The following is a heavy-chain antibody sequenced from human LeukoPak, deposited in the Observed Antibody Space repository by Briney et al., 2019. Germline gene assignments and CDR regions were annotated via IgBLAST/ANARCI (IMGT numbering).Heavy chain of an antibody. Sequence: ASVKVSCKASGYTFTGYYMHWVRQPPGQGLEWVGWINPNSGGTNYSQKFQGRVTITIDTSISTAYMELSRLRSDDTAVYYCARPGQLGEYTPYYFDYWGQGTLVTVSS. J-gene: IGHJ4*02. CDR2: INPNSGGT. V-gene: IGHV1-2*02. CDR3: ARPGQLGEYTPYYFDY. D-gene: IGHD3-16*01. CDR1: GYTFTGYY.